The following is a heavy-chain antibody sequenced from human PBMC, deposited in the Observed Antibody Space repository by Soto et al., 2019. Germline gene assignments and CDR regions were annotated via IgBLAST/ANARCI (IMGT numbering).Heavy chain of an antibody. J-gene: IGHJ3*02. CDR2: ISYSGST. CDR1: DGSISSYY. V-gene: IGHV4-59*08. Sequence: SETLSLTCTVSDGSISSYYWSWIRQPPGKGLECIGYISYSGSTKYNPSLKNRVTILRDTSKNQFSLKLSSVTAADTAVYYCARQGDGYPDTDAFDIWGQGTMVTVSS. D-gene: IGHD5-12*01. CDR3: ARQGDGYPDTDAFDI.